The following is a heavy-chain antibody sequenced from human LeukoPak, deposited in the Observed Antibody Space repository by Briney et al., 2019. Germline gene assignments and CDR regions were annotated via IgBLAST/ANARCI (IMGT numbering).Heavy chain of an antibody. Sequence: GASVNVSCKASGYTFTSYYMHWVRQAPGQGLEWMGIINPSDGRTSYAQKFQGRVTMTRDTSTTTVYMELSSLGSEDTAVYYCARGPSAYCGGDCYSGDYWGQGTLVTVSS. CDR1: GYTFTSYY. J-gene: IGHJ4*02. CDR3: ARGPSAYCGGDCYSGDY. V-gene: IGHV1-46*01. CDR2: INPSDGRT. D-gene: IGHD2-21*02.